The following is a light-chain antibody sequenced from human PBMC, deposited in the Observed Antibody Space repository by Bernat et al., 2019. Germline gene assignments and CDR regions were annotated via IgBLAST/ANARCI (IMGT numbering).Light chain of an antibody. CDR3: SSYTSSRTHV. Sequence: QSALTQPASFFGSPGHSLTISSTETSVELGGFKKFSWYQKPQGKGPKLMIYDVTNRPSGVSNRFSGSKYGNTASLTISGLQAEDEAEYYCSSYTSSRTHVFGTGTKVTVL. V-gene: IGLV2-14*03. CDR2: DVT. J-gene: IGLJ1*01. CDR1: SVELGGFKK.